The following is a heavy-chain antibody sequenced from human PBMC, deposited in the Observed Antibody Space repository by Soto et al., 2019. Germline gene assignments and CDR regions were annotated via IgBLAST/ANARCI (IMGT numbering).Heavy chain of an antibody. CDR3: ARALNHYYDSSGYLY. CDR2: ISSSSSYT. CDR1: GFTFSDYY. V-gene: IGHV3-11*05. Sequence: PGGSLRLSCAASGFTFSDYYMSWIRQAPGKGLEWVSYISSSSSYTNYADSVKGRFTISRDNAKNSLYLQMNSLRAEDTAVYYCARALNHYYDSSGYLYWGQGTLVTVSS. D-gene: IGHD3-22*01. J-gene: IGHJ4*02.